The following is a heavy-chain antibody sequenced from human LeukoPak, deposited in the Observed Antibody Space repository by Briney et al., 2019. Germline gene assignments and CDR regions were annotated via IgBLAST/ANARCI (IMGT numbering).Heavy chain of an antibody. CDR3: ARDRVTSSYYYYGMDV. Sequence: GGSLRLSCAASGFTVSSNYMSWVRQAPGKGLEWVSVIYSGGSTYYADSVKGRFTISRDNSKNTLYLQMNSLRAEDTAVYYCARDRVTSSYYYYGMDVWGQGTTVTVS. D-gene: IGHD5-18*01. V-gene: IGHV3-53*01. CDR2: IYSGGST. CDR1: GFTVSSNY. J-gene: IGHJ6*02.